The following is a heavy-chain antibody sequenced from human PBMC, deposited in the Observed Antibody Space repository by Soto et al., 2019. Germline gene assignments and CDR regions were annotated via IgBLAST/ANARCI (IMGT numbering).Heavy chain of an antibody. CDR1: GFPFSSYV. Sequence: GGSLRLSCAASGFPFSSYVMSWVRQAPGKGLEWVSGITGGGSNTFYADSVKGRFTISRDNSKNTLFLQMNSLGAEDTAVYYCAKDSNKYSSSLRGHYFDYWGQGIGVTVSS. J-gene: IGHJ4*02. V-gene: IGHV3-23*01. CDR2: ITGGGSNT. CDR3: AKDSNKYSSSLRGHYFDY. D-gene: IGHD4-4*01.